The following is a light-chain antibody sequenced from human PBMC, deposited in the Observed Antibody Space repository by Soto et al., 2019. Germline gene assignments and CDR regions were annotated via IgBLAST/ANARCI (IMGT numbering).Light chain of an antibody. Sequence: EIVLTQSPGTLSLSPGERATLSCRASQSVSSSYLAWYQQKPGQAPRLLIYGASSRATGIPDRFSGSGSGTDFTLTISRLEPEDFAVYYYQQYXSSPRTFGQGTKVDIK. CDR2: GAS. CDR3: QQYXSSPRT. V-gene: IGKV3-20*01. CDR1: QSVSSSY. J-gene: IGKJ1*01.